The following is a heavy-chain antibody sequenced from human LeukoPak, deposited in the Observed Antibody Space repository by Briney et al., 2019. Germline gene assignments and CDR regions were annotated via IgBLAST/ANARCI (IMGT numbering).Heavy chain of an antibody. CDR3: AKDPRGHDYGGSHFDY. CDR2: FNGSGGST. Sequence: GSLRPSFAASGFPFSNYTMSLGRPAPGKGVGVVSTFNGSGGSTYYAVSVKGRFSISRDNSKNTLYLQMNSLRAEDTAVYYCAKDPRGHDYGGSHFDYWGQGTLVTVSS. J-gene: IGHJ4*02. CDR1: GFPFSNYT. D-gene: IGHD4-23*01. V-gene: IGHV3-23*01.